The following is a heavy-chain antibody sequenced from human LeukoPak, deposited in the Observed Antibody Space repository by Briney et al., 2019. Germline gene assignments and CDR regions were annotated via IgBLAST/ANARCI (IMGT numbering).Heavy chain of an antibody. D-gene: IGHD3-16*01. CDR2: ISAYNGNT. Sequence: ASVKVSCKASGYSFSFFGISWVRQAPGQGLEWMGWISAYNGNTNYPQKFQGRVTMTTDTSTTTAYMELRGLTYDDTAVYYCARVGRDTCGGYYFDYWGQGTLVTVSS. V-gene: IGHV1-18*01. CDR1: GYSFSFFG. J-gene: IGHJ4*02. CDR3: ARVGRDTCGGYYFDY.